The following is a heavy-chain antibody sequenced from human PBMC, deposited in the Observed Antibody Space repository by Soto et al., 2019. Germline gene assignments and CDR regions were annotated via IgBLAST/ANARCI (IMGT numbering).Heavy chain of an antibody. CDR2: INWNGGST. Sequence: EVQLVESGGGVVRPGGSLRLSCAASGFTFDDYGMSWVRQAPGKGLEWVSGINWNGGSTGYADSVKGRFTISRDNAKNXXYLQMNSLRAEDTALYYCAREEYQLLLDYYYGMDVWGQGTTVTVSS. CDR1: GFTFDDYG. V-gene: IGHV3-20*04. D-gene: IGHD2-2*01. CDR3: AREEYQLLLDYYYGMDV. J-gene: IGHJ6*02.